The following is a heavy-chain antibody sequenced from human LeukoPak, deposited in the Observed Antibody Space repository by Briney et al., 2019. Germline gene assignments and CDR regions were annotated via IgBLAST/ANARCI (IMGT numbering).Heavy chain of an antibody. CDR1: GFTFSSYA. Sequence: GGSLRLSCAASGFTFSSYAMSWVRQAPGKGLEWVSAISGSGGTTYYADSVKGRFTISRDNSKNTLYLRMNSLRAEDTAVYYCAKDRTPATRGVDYWGQGTLVTVSS. J-gene: IGHJ4*02. V-gene: IGHV3-23*01. D-gene: IGHD3-10*01. CDR2: ISGSGGTT. CDR3: AKDRTPATRGVDY.